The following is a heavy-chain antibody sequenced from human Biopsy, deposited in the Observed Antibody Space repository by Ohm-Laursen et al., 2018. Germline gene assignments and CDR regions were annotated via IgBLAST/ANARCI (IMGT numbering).Heavy chain of an antibody. CDR2: FAPENGKT. CDR3: AADINVWNVNY. CDR1: GYTLTELS. J-gene: IGHJ4*02. D-gene: IGHD1-1*01. Sequence: ASVKVSCKASGYTLTELSMHWVRQAPGKGLEWMGGFAPENGKTDYAQNFQARVSMTGDTSTDTAYMELRSLRSEDTAVYYCAADINVWNVNYWGQGTQVTVSS. V-gene: IGHV1-24*01.